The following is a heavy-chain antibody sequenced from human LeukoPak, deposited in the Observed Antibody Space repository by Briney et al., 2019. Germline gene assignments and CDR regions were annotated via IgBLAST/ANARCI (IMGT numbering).Heavy chain of an antibody. J-gene: IGHJ4*02. CDR2: IKSKTEGVTT. Sequence: GGSLRLSCAASGFTFGNAWMRWVRQAPGKGLDWVSRIKSKTEGVTTDYDGPVKGRFTISRDDSTKTLYLQMNSLKTEDTAVYYCTTDYYGSRGYSSVYWGEGTLVSVSS. CDR1: GFTFGNAW. D-gene: IGHD3-22*01. V-gene: IGHV3-15*01. CDR3: TTDYYGSRGYSSVY.